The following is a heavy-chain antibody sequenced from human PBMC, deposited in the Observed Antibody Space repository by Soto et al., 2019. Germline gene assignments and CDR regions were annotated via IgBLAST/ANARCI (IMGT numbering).Heavy chain of an antibody. D-gene: IGHD3-3*01. CDR3: ASGTYYDFWSGYRFVYYGMDF. CDR2: INAGNGNT. V-gene: IGHV1-3*01. Sequence: GASVKVSCKASGYTFTSYAMHWVRQAPGQRLEWMGWINAGNGNTKCSQKFQGRVTITRDTSASTAYMELSSLRSEDTAVYYCASGTYYDFWSGYRFVYYGMDFWGQGTTVTVSS. J-gene: IGHJ6*02. CDR1: GYTFTSYA.